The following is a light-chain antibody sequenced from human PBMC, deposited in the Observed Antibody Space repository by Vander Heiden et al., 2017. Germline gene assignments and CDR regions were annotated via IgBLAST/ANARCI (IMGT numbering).Light chain of an antibody. CDR2: KAS. CDR1: QDITDW. Sequence: DIQMIQSPSTLSASVGDKVTITCRATQDITDWLAWYQQRPGEAPRLLIYKASNLESGVPSRFSGSGSGTQFTLTISSLQPDDSATYYCQQCASYYSFGQGTKVEIK. CDR3: QQCASYYS. J-gene: IGKJ2*03. V-gene: IGKV1-5*03.